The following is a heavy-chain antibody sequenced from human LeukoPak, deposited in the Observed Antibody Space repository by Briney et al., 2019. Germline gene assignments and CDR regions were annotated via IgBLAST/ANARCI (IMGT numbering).Heavy chain of an antibody. J-gene: IGHJ4*02. CDR2: ISGSGGST. D-gene: IGHD3-10*01. CDR1: GFRFSSYA. V-gene: IGHV3-23*01. Sequence: PGGCLRLSCAASGFRFSSYAMSWVRQAPGKGREWVSAISGSGGSTYYADSVKGRFTISRDNSKNTLYLQMNSLTAEDTAVYYCAKDLYGSELDSFDYWGQGTLVTVSS. CDR3: AKDLYGSELDSFDY.